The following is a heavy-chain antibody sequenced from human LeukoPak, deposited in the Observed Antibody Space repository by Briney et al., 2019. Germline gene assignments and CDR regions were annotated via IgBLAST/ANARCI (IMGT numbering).Heavy chain of an antibody. Sequence: GGSLRLSCVASGFSFSNAWMNWVRQAPGKGLEWVGRIYSKTNGGTTEYAVPVKGRFTISRDDSKSTLYLQMNSLETEDTALYYCTRGSVTYDSSDFDQWGQGTLVTVSS. J-gene: IGHJ4*02. CDR2: IYSKTNGGTT. V-gene: IGHV3-15*07. CDR1: GFSFSNAW. CDR3: TRGSVTYDSSDFDQ. D-gene: IGHD3-22*01.